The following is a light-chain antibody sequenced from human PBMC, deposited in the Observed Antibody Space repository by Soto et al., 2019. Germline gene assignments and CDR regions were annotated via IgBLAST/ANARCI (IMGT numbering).Light chain of an antibody. CDR1: QSVSNNY. Sequence: EIVLTQSPGTLSLSPGERATLSCRASQSVSNNYLAWYQQKPGQAPRLLIYGASSRATGIPDRLSGSGSGTDFTLTISRLEPEDFAVYYCQQYGSSPITFGQGTRLEIK. V-gene: IGKV3-20*01. CDR2: GAS. CDR3: QQYGSSPIT. J-gene: IGKJ5*01.